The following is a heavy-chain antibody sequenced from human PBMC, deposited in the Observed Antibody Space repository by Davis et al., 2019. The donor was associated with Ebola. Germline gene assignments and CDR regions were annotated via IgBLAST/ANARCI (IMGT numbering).Heavy chain of an antibody. J-gene: IGHJ3*02. CDR2: ISGSGAHT. CDR3: AKDTSNIWFDI. V-gene: IGHV3-23*01. CDR1: GFTFSSYA. D-gene: IGHD1-26*01. Sequence: PGGSLRLSCAASGFTFSSYAMSWVRQAPGKGLEWVSTISGSGAHTYYADSVKGRFTISRDDSKNTLYLQMNGLRVEDTAIYYCAKDTSNIWFDIWGQGTVVTVSS.